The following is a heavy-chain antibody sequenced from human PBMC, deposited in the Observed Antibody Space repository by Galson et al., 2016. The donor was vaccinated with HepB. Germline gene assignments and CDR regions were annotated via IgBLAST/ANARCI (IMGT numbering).Heavy chain of an antibody. D-gene: IGHD2-2*01. Sequence: SETLSLTCAVYGEAFSRYFWSWIRQAPGKGLEWIAEINYGGSINYNPSLESRVTISIDTSKNQFPLNMSSVTAADTAVYFCARGGRGYQFLSRFDYWGQGAPVTVSS. CDR3: ARGGRGYQFLSRFDY. CDR2: INYGGSI. J-gene: IGHJ4*02. CDR1: GEAFSRYF. V-gene: IGHV4-34*01.